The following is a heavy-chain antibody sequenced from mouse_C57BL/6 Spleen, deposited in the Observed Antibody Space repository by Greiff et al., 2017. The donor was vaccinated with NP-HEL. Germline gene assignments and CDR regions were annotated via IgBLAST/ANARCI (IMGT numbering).Heavy chain of an antibody. CDR3: ARSFGIYYGKGYFDY. CDR2: IYPGDGDT. D-gene: IGHD2-1*01. J-gene: IGHJ2*01. CDR1: GYAFSSSW. V-gene: IGHV1-82*01. Sequence: QVQLKESGPELVKPGASVKISCKASGYAFSSSWMNWVKQRPGKGLEWIGRIYPGDGDTNYNGKFKGKATLTADKSSSTAYMQLSSLTSEDSAVYFCARSFGIYYGKGYFDYWGQGTTLTVSS.